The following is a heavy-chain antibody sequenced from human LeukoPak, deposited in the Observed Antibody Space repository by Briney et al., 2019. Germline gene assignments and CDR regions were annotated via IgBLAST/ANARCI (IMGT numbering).Heavy chain of an antibody. CDR3: GSVRGILSYFDL. J-gene: IGHJ2*01. CDR2: INLNTGGT. D-gene: IGHD3-10*02. Sequence: GASVKVSCKASGHTFRDYYIHWVRQAPGQGPEWMGWINLNTGGTNYAQKFDGRFSMTRDTSINTAIMELSGLTFDDTAVYYCGSVRGILSYFDLWGRGTLVSVSS. CDR1: GHTFRDYY. V-gene: IGHV1-2*02.